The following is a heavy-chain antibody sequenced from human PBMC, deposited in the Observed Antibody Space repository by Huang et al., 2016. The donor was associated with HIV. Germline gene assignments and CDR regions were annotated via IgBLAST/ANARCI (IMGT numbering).Heavy chain of an antibody. CDR1: GFPLSAYA. D-gene: IGHD3-10*01. V-gene: IGHV3-30-3*01. CDR2: ISYDGNDK. CDR3: ARFGKRLPMLRGEDVIGDI. J-gene: IGHJ3*02. Sequence: QVQLVESGGGVVQPGRSLRLSCAASGFPLSAYAIHWVRQAPGKGVGWVAIISYDGNDKFNADPVRGRFTISRDNFNNTLYLQMNSLRHEDTALYYCARFGKRLPMLRGEDVIGDIWGQGTMVIVSS.